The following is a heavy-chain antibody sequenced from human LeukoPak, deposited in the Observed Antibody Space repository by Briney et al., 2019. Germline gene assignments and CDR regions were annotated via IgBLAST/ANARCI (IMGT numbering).Heavy chain of an antibody. CDR2: SRNKANNYII. V-gene: IGHV3-72*01. J-gene: IGHJ4*02. Sequence: PGGSLRLSXAASGFTFRDHYMDWVRQAPGKGLEWVGRSRNKANNYIIEYAASVKGRFTISRDDSKNSLYLQMNSLKTEDTAVYYCARWDSGSCSHWGQGTLVTVS. CDR3: ARWDSGSCSH. CDR1: GFTFRDHY. D-gene: IGHD1-26*01.